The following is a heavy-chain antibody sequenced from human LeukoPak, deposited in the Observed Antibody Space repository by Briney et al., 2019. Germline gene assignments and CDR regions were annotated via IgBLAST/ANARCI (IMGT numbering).Heavy chain of an antibody. CDR1: GGSFSGYY. V-gene: IGHV4-34*01. CDR2: INHSGST. CDR3: ASRGGYSSWTPFDP. Sequence: PSETLSLTCAVYGGSFSGYYWSWIRQPPGKGLEWIGEINHSGSTNYNPSLRSRVTISVDTSKNQFSLKLSSVTAADTAVYYCASRGGYSSWTPFDPWGQGTLVTVSS. J-gene: IGHJ5*02. D-gene: IGHD6-13*01.